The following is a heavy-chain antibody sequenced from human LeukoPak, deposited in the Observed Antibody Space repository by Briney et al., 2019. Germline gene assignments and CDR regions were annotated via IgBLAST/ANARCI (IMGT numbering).Heavy chain of an antibody. CDR1: GFTFSSYG. D-gene: IGHD1-26*01. V-gene: IGHV3-33*01. J-gene: IGHJ4*02. CDR2: IWYDGSNK. Sequence: GGSLRLSCAAPGFTFSSYGMHWVRQAPGKGLEWVAVIWYDGSNKYYVDSVKGRFTISRDNSKNTLYLQMNSLRAEDTAVYYCARGPVGATLYYFDYWGQGTLVTVSS. CDR3: ARGPVGATLYYFDY.